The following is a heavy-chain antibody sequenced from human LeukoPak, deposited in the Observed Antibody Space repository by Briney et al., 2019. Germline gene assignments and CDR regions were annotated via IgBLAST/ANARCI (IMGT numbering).Heavy chain of an antibody. CDR1: RFTFSSYS. J-gene: IGHJ4*02. Sequence: GGSLRLSCAASRFTFSSYSMNWVRQAPGKGLEWVSSISSSSSYIYYADSVKGRFTISRDNAKNSLYLQMNSLRAEDTAVYYCARDGYYYDSSGYVVDYWGQGTLVTVSS. CDR2: ISSSSSYI. D-gene: IGHD3-22*01. CDR3: ARDGYYYDSSGYVVDY. V-gene: IGHV3-21*01.